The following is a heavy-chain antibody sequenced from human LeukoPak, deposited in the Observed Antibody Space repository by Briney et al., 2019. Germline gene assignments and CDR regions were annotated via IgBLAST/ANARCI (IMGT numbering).Heavy chain of an antibody. J-gene: IGHJ1*01. CDR3: ASWVDYGGNSRLQH. Sequence: SETLSLTCTVSGASIRSGDYYWSWIRQPPEKGLEWIGYIYYSGSTYYNPSLKSRLTISLDTSENQFSLKLSSVSAADTAVYYCASWVDYGGNSRLQHWGQGTLVTVSS. CDR1: GASIRSGDYY. CDR2: IYYSGST. V-gene: IGHV4-30-4*01. D-gene: IGHD4-23*01.